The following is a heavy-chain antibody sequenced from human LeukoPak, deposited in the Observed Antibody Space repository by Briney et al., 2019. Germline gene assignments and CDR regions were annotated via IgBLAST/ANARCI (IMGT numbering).Heavy chain of an antibody. Sequence: ASVKVSCKASGYTFTDYYMHWVRQAPGQGLEWMGWINPHSGGTYYAQKFQGRVTMTRDTSISTAYMELSRLSSDDTAVYYCARLGHGAWYFDLWGRGTLVIVSS. CDR1: GYTFTDYY. V-gene: IGHV1-2*02. CDR3: ARLGHGAWYFDL. CDR2: INPHSGGT. J-gene: IGHJ2*01. D-gene: IGHD1-26*01.